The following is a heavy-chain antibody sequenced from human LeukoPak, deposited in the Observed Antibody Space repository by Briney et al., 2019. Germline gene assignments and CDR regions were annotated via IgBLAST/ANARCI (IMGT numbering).Heavy chain of an antibody. J-gene: IGHJ4*02. V-gene: IGHV3-7*01. CDR2: IKEDGSDK. CDR3: ARDRDDGGFEY. D-gene: IGHD4-23*01. CDR1: GFSFSSYW. Sequence: QTGGSLRLSCAASGFSFSSYWMSWVRQAPGKGLEWVANIKEDGSDKYYVDSVKGRFTISRDNAKNSLYLQMKSLRAEDTAVYYCARDRDDGGFEYWGQGTLVTVSS.